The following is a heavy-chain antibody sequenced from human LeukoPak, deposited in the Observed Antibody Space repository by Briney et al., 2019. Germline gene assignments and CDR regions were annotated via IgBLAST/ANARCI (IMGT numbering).Heavy chain of an antibody. CDR2: MNPNSGNT. CDR3: ARITRGGNYYYYYYYMDV. Sequence: ASVKVSCKASGYTFTSYDINWVRQATGQGLEWMGWMNPNSGNTGYAQKFQGRVTMTRNTSISTAYMELSSLRSEDTAVYYCARITRGGNYYYYYYYMDVWGKGTTVTVSS. D-gene: IGHD3-22*01. J-gene: IGHJ6*03. CDR1: GYTFTSYD. V-gene: IGHV1-8*01.